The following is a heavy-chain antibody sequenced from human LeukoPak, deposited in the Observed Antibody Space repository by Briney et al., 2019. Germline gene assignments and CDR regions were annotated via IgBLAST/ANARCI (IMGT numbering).Heavy chain of an antibody. CDR1: GFTFSSYG. V-gene: IGHV3-30*18. J-gene: IGHJ6*02. Sequence: PGRSLRLSCAASGFTFSSYGMHWVRQAPGKGLEWVAVISYDGSNKYYADSVKGRFTISRDNSKNTLYLQMNSLRAEDTAVYYCAKDTLNYYYYGMDVWGQGTTVTVSS. CDR3: AKDTLNYYYYGMDV. CDR2: ISYDGSNK.